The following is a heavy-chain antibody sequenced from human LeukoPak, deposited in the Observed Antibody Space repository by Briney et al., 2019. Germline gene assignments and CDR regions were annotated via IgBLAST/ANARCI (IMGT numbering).Heavy chain of an antibody. CDR2: ISYDGSNK. Sequence: GRSLRLSCAASGFTFSSYGMHWVRQAPGKGLEWVAVISYDGSNKYYADSVKGRFTISRDNSKNTLYLQMNSLRAEDTAVYYCVKAQLRNPPLDYWGQGTLVTVSS. V-gene: IGHV3-30*18. CDR3: VKAQLRNPPLDY. CDR1: GFTFSSYG. D-gene: IGHD1-14*01. J-gene: IGHJ4*02.